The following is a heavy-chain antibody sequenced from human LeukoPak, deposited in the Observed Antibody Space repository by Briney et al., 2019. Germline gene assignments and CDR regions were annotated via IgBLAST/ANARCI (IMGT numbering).Heavy chain of an antibody. J-gene: IGHJ3*02. V-gene: IGHV3-9*01. CDR2: ISWNSGSI. CDR3: AKDRKYSGSYYPYDAFDI. D-gene: IGHD1-26*01. Sequence: GGSLRLSCAASGFTFDDYAMHWVRQAPGKGLEWVSGISWNSGSIGYADSVKGRFTISRDNAKNSLYLQMNSLRAEDTALYYCAKDRKYSGSYYPYDAFDIWGQGTMVTVSS. CDR1: GFTFDDYA.